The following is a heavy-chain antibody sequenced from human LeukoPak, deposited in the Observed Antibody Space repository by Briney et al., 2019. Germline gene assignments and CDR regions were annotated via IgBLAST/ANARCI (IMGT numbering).Heavy chain of an antibody. J-gene: IGHJ4*02. CDR1: GGSISSSSYY. CDR2: IYYRGST. V-gene: IGHV4-39*01. CDR3: ARLGTTVTTDY. Sequence: PSETLSLTCTVSGGSISSSSYYWGWIRQPPGKGPEWIGSIYYRGSTYYNPSLKSRVTISVDTSKNQFSLKLSSVTAADTAVYYCARLGTTVTTDYWGQGNPGHRLL. D-gene: IGHD4-17*01.